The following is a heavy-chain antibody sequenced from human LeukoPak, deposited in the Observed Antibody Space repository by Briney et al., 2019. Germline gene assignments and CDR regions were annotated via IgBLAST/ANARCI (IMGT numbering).Heavy chain of an antibody. J-gene: IGHJ4*02. V-gene: IGHV7-4-1*02. CDR1: GYTFTNYG. CDR3: ARDKYQLPYEIDY. Sequence: ASVKVSCRASGYTFTNYGVNWVRQAPGQGLEWMGWINTNTRNPTYAQGFTGRFVFSLDTSLSAAYLQISSLKAEDTAVYYCARDKYQLPYEIDYWGQGTLVTVSS. D-gene: IGHD2-2*01. CDR2: INTNTRNP.